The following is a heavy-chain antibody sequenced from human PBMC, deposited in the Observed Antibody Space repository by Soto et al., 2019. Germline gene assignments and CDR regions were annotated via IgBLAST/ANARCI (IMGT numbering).Heavy chain of an antibody. D-gene: IGHD2-15*01. CDR1: GFTFSSYA. V-gene: IGHV3-30-3*01. Sequence: QVQLVESGGGVVQPGRSLRLSCAASGFTFSSYAMHWVRQAPGKGLEWVAVISYDGSNKYYADSVKGRFTISRDNSKNTLYLQMNRLRAEDTAVYYCARVPSSSGRAHFDYLGQGTLVTVSS. CDR3: ARVPSSSGRAHFDY. CDR2: ISYDGSNK. J-gene: IGHJ4*02.